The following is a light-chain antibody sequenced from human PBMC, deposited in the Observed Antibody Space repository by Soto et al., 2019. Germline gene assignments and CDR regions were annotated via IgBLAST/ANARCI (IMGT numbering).Light chain of an antibody. V-gene: IGKV2-28*01. CDR1: QSLLHSNGYNY. CDR3: MQALQAPFT. J-gene: IGKJ3*01. CDR2: AGS. Sequence: EIVMTQSPLSLPVTPGEPASISCKSSQSLLHSNGYNYLDWYLQKPGQSPQLLIYAGSNRASGVPVRFSGSGSGTDFTLKISRVEAEDVAVYYCMQALQAPFTFGPGTKVDIK.